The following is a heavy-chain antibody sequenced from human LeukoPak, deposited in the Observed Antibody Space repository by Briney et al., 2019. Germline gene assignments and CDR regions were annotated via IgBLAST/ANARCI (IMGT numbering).Heavy chain of an antibody. Sequence: GGSLRLSCAASGFTFSSYGMHWVRQAPGKGLEWVAVISYDGSNKYNADSVKGRFTISRDNSKNTLYLQMNSLRAEDTAVYYCAKTMWFGEFPKYYFDYWGQGTLVTVSS. J-gene: IGHJ4*02. CDR3: AKTMWFGEFPKYYFDY. CDR1: GFTFSSYG. D-gene: IGHD3-10*01. CDR2: ISYDGSNK. V-gene: IGHV3-30*18.